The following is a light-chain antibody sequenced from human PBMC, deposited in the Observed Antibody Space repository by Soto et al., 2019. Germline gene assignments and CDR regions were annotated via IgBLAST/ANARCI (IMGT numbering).Light chain of an antibody. Sequence: IVLTQSPGTLSLSPGERATLSCRASQSVSSSYLAWYQQKPGQAPRLLIYGASSRATDIPDRFSGSGSGTDFTLTISRLEPEDFAVYYCQQYDSSPLTFGGGTKVDIK. V-gene: IGKV3-20*01. CDR3: QQYDSSPLT. J-gene: IGKJ4*01. CDR2: GAS. CDR1: QSVSSSY.